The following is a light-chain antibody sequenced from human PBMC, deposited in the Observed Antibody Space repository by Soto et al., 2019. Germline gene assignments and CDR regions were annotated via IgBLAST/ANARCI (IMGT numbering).Light chain of an antibody. CDR3: QQYDTSPRS. Sequence: EIVLTQSPGTLSLSPGERATLSCRASQSVSSNYLAWYQQKRGQAPRLLIYSASSRAAGIPTRFSGSGSGTDFTLTISRLEPEDFAVYYCQQYDTSPRSFGQGTKVEI. J-gene: IGKJ1*01. CDR2: SAS. V-gene: IGKV3-20*01. CDR1: QSVSSNY.